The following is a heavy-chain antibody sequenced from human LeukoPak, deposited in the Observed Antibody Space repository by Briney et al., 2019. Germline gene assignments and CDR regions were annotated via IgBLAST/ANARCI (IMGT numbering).Heavy chain of an antibody. CDR3: AKNLRDSRRTGNDY. D-gene: IGHD6-13*01. V-gene: IGHV3-23*01. Sequence: GGSLRLSCAASGFTFSSYAMSWVRQAPGKGLEWVSAISGSSSTYYADSVKGRFTISRDNSKYTLYLQMNSLRAEDTAVYYCAKNLRDSRRTGNDYWGQGTLVTVPS. CDR1: GFTFSSYA. J-gene: IGHJ4*02. CDR2: ISGSSST.